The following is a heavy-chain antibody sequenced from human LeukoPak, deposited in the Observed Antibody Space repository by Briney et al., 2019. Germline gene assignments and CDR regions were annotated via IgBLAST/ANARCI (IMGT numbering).Heavy chain of an antibody. J-gene: IGHJ4*02. CDR1: GASISSSSYY. V-gene: IGHV4-39*01. Sequence: SETLSLTCIVAGASISSSSYYWVWIRQPPGGGLEWIGNIHYSGSTYYNPSLKSRVTISVDTSKDQFSLSLTSVTAADTAMYHCARRHYGSGRTDGWGQGTLVTVSS. D-gene: IGHD3-10*01. CDR3: ARRHYGSGRTDG. CDR2: IHYSGST.